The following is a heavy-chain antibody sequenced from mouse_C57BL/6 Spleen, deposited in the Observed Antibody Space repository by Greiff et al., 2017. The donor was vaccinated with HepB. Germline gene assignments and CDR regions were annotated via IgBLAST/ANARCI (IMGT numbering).Heavy chain of an antibody. CDR2: IDPETGGT. CDR3: TRCPNYYGSSYFDY. V-gene: IGHV1-15*01. D-gene: IGHD1-1*01. CDR1: GYTFTDYE. Sequence: VKLMESGAELVRPGASVTLSCKASGYTFTDYEMHWVKQTPVHGLEWIGAIDPETGGTAYNQKFKGKAILTADKSSSTAYMELRSLTSEDSAVYYCTRCPNYYGSSYFDYWGQGTTLTVSS. J-gene: IGHJ2*01.